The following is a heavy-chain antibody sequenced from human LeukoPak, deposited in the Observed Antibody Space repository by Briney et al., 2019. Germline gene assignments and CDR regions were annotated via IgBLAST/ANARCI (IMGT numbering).Heavy chain of an antibody. CDR1: GGSISSGDYY. Sequence: SETLSLTCTVSGGSISSGDYYWRWIRQPPGKGLEWIGYIYYSGSTYYNPSLKSRVTISVDTSKNQFSLKLSSVTAADTAVYYCARDWYSSGWYPAYYGMDVWGQGTTVTVSS. J-gene: IGHJ6*02. CDR3: ARDWYSSGWYPAYYGMDV. D-gene: IGHD6-19*01. CDR2: IYYSGST. V-gene: IGHV4-30-4*01.